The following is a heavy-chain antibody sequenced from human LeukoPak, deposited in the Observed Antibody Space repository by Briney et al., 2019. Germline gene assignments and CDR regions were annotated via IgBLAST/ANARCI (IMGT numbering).Heavy chain of an antibody. V-gene: IGHV4-4*07. CDR1: GGSISSYY. CDR2: IYTSGST. D-gene: IGHD6-6*01. J-gene: IGHJ4*02. CDR3: ARGVAAVDIAARLED. Sequence: PSETLSLTCTVSGGSISSYYWSWIRQPAGKGLEWIGRIYTSGSTNYNPSLKSRVTMSVDTSENQFSLKLSSVTAADTAVYYCARGVAAVDIAARLEDWGQGTLVTVSS.